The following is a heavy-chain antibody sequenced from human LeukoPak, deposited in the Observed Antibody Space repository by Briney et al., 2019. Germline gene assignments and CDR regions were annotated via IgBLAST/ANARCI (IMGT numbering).Heavy chain of an antibody. Sequence: GGSLRLSCAASGFTFSSYSMNWVRQAPGKGLEWGSFISSSSTYIYYADSLKGGFTISRDNAKNSLYLQMNSLRAEDTAAYYCAREVEGSGTYYYYSFYMDVWGKGSTVTVSS. D-gene: IGHD3-10*01. CDR2: ISSSSTYI. CDR3: AREVEGSGTYYYYSFYMDV. V-gene: IGHV3-21*06. CDR1: GFTFSSYS. J-gene: IGHJ6*03.